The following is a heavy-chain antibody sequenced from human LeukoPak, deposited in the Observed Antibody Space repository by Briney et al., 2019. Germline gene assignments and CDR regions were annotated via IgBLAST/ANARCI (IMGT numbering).Heavy chain of an antibody. CDR2: ISAYNGNT. CDR3: ARLDTSSSWYGRSNRFDP. D-gene: IGHD6-13*01. J-gene: IGHJ5*02. Sequence: ASVKVSCKASGYTFSDYYIHWVRQAPGQGLEWMGWISAYNGNTNYAQKLQGRVTMTTDTSTSTAYMELRSLRSDDTAVYYCARLDTSSSWYGRSNRFDPWGQGTLVTVSS. CDR1: GYTFSDYY. V-gene: IGHV1-18*04.